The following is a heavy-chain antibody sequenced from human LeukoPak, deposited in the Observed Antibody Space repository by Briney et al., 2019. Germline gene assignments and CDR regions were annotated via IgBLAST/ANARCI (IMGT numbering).Heavy chain of an antibody. CDR1: GGSISSYY. CDR2: IYTSGST. D-gene: IGHD3-10*02. Sequence: SETLSLTCTVSGGSISSYYWSWIRQPAGKGLEWIGRIYTSGSTNYNPSLKSRVTISVDTSKNQLSLKLSSVTAADTAVYYCAELGITMIGGVWGKGTTVTISS. V-gene: IGHV4-4*07. CDR3: AELGITMIGGV. J-gene: IGHJ6*04.